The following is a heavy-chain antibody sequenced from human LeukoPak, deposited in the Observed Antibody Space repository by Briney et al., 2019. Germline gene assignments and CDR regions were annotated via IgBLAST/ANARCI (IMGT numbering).Heavy chain of an antibody. Sequence: ASVKVSCKASGYTFTSYAMHWVRQAPGQRLEWMGWINAGNGNTKYSQKFQGRVTITRDTSASTAYMELSSLRSEDTAVYYCARDESITMARGVIIYYYGMDVWGKGTTVTVSS. CDR1: GYTFTSYA. CDR3: ARDESITMARGVIIYYYGMDV. J-gene: IGHJ6*04. V-gene: IGHV1-3*01. CDR2: INAGNGNT. D-gene: IGHD3-10*01.